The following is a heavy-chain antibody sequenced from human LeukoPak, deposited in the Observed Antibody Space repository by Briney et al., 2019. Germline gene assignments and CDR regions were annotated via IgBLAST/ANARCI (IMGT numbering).Heavy chain of an antibody. CDR1: GFTFSSYS. V-gene: IGHV3-48*02. Sequence: GGSLRLSCAASGFTFSSYSMNWVRQAPGKGLEWVSYISSSSSSTYHADSVKGRFTISRDNAKNSLYLQMNSLRDEDTAVYYCAKEAGCGLDYWGQGTLVTVSS. D-gene: IGHD2-21*01. CDR2: ISSSSSST. CDR3: AKEAGCGLDY. J-gene: IGHJ4*02.